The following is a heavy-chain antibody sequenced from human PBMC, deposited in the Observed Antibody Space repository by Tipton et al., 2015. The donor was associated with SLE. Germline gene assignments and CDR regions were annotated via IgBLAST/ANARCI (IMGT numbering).Heavy chain of an antibody. V-gene: IGHV4-38-2*02. D-gene: IGHD3-10*01. Sequence: LRLSCAASGFTFSDYYMSWIRQPPGKGLEWIGSIYYSGSTYYNPSLKSRVTISVDTSKNQFSLKLSSVTAADTAVYYCAREDYYGSGSFDYWGQGTLVTVSS. CDR1: GFTFSDYY. CDR2: IYYSGST. J-gene: IGHJ4*02. CDR3: AREDYYGSGSFDY.